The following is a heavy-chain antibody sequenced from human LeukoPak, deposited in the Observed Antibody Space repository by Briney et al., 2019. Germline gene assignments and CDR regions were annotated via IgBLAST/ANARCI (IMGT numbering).Heavy chain of an antibody. J-gene: IGHJ4*02. V-gene: IGHV3-48*03. CDR2: ISQGGSTT. CDR1: GLTSSIFE. D-gene: IGHD2-8*01. Sequence: PGGSLRLSCMSSGLTSSIFEMNWVRQAPGKGLEWVSYISQGGSTTDYADSVKGRFTISRDNAKNTLYLQMNSLRAEDTAIYYCAKDDMLASPRSGWVWGQGTLVTVSS. CDR3: AKDDMLASPRSGWV.